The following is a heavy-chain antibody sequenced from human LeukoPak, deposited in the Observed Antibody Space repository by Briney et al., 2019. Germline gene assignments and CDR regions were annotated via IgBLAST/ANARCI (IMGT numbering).Heavy chain of an antibody. Sequence: SETLSLTCAVYGGSFSGYYWSWVRQPPGKGLEWIGEINHSGSTNYNPSLKSRVTISVDTSKNQFSLKLSSVTAADTAVYYCARSRTYSSDNYYFDYWGQGTLVTVSS. CDR1: GGSFSGYY. J-gene: IGHJ4*02. D-gene: IGHD6-19*01. V-gene: IGHV4-34*01. CDR2: INHSGST. CDR3: ARSRTYSSDNYYFDY.